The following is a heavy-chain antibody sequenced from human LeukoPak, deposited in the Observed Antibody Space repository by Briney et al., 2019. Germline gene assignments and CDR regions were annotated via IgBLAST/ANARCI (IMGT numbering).Heavy chain of an antibody. D-gene: IGHD3-22*01. CDR2: ISGSGGST. Sequence: QAGGSLRLSCAASGFTFSSYAMSWVRQAPGKGLEWVSAISGSGGSTYYADPVKGRFTISRDNSKNTLYLQMNSLRAEDTAVYYCAKDAAYYYDSSGYRNGWWFDPWGQGTLVTVSS. V-gene: IGHV3-23*01. J-gene: IGHJ5*02. CDR3: AKDAAYYYDSSGYRNGWWFDP. CDR1: GFTFSSYA.